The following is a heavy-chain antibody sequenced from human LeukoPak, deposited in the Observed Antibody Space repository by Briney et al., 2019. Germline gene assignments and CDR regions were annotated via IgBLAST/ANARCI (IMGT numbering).Heavy chain of an antibody. J-gene: IGHJ4*02. D-gene: IGHD3-10*01. CDR2: INPSGGST. CDR3: AGVYCFGSGSYPLHYFDY. CDR1: GYTFTIYY. V-gene: IGHV1-46*01. Sequence: ASVTVSFTCSGYTFTIYYMHWVREPPGQGLEWMGIINPSGGSTSYAQKFQGRVTMTRYTSTSTVYMELSSLRSEDTAVYYCAGVYCFGSGSYPLHYFDYWGQGTLVTVSS.